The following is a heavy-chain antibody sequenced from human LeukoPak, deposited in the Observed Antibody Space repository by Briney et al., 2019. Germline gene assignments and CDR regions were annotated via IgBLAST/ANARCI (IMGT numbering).Heavy chain of an antibody. CDR2: IWYDGSNK. V-gene: IGHV3-33*01. CDR3: ARGSGYYDSSGYYNWFDP. Sequence: PGRSLRLSCAASGFTFSSYGMHWVRQAPGKGLEWVAVIWYDGSNKYNADSVKGRFTISRDNSKNTLYLQMNSLRAEDTAVYYCARGSGYYDSSGYYNWFDPWGQGTLVTVSS. CDR1: GFTFSSYG. D-gene: IGHD3-22*01. J-gene: IGHJ5*02.